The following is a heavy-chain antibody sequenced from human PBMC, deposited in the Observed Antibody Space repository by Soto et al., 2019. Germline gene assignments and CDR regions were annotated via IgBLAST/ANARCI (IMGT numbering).Heavy chain of an antibody. CDR3: ARGNDGASGIDY. D-gene: IGHD6-19*01. Sequence: GGSLRLSCEGSGFTFSNYGIHWVRQAPGMGLDWVAVIWYDGNNKYYSESVKGRFTISRDNSKNTVFLEMSSLRAEDTAVYYCARGNDGASGIDYWGPGALVTVSS. CDR1: GFTFSNYG. J-gene: IGHJ4*02. V-gene: IGHV3-33*01. CDR2: IWYDGNNK.